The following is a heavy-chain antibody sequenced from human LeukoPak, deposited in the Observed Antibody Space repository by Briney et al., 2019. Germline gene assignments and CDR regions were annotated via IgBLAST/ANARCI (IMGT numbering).Heavy chain of an antibody. D-gene: IGHD3-10*01. J-gene: IGHJ3*02. Sequence: PSQTLSLTCTVSGGSISSGDYYWSWIRQPPGKGLEWIGYIYYSGSTYYNPSLKSRVTISVDTSKNQFSLKLSSVTAADTAVYYCARRSGGSGSYYNLDAFDIWGQGTMVTVSS. CDR1: GGSISSGDYY. CDR2: IYYSGST. V-gene: IGHV4-30-4*01. CDR3: ARRSGGSGSYYNLDAFDI.